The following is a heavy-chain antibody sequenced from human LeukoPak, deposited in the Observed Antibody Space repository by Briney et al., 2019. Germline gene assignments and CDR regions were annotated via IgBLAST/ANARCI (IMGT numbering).Heavy chain of an antibody. V-gene: IGHV4-31*11. D-gene: IGHD3-22*01. Sequence: SETLSLTCAVSGGYINSGGHYWIWLRPHPGMGLEGIGYIYYRENTYHNLSLDSRVTISTYTYKNHLSLTHLSVTAADTAVYFCARECYDISGHRYFLDRGEGTLLSVS. J-gene: IGHJ1*01. CDR3: ARECYDISGHRYFLD. CDR2: IYYRENT. CDR1: GGYINSGGHY.